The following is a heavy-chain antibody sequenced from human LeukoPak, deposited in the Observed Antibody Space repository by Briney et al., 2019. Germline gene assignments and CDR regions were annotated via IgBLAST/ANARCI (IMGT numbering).Heavy chain of an antibody. V-gene: IGHV1-2*02. J-gene: IGHJ4*02. CDR2: INPNSGGT. CDR1: GYTFTGYY. Sequence: RASVKVSCRASGYTFTGYYMHWVRQAPGQGLEWMGWINPNSGGTNYAQKFQGRVTMTRDTSVSTAYMELSRPRSDDTAVYYCARGIGYEPFDYWGQGTLVSVSS. D-gene: IGHD5-12*01. CDR3: ARGIGYEPFDY.